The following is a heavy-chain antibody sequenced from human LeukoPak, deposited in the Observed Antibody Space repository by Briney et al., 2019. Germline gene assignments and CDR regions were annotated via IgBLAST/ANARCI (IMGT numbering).Heavy chain of an antibody. V-gene: IGHV3-74*01. CDR2: INTDGSST. D-gene: IGHD6-13*01. CDR1: GFTFSSYW. Sequence: PGGSLRLSCAASGFTFSSYWMHWVRQAPGKGLVWVSRINTDGSSTSYADSVKGRFTISRDNAKNTLYLQMDSLRAEDTAVYYCAREIIAASGNYWGQGTLVTVSS. J-gene: IGHJ4*02. CDR3: AREIIAASGNY.